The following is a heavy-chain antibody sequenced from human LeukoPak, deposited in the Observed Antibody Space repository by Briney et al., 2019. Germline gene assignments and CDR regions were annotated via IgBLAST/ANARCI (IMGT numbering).Heavy chain of an antibody. CDR3: TKDFSGSYEN. Sequence: GGSLRLSCATSGFTFDDYAFHWIRQVPGKGLEWVSLISRDGGTTSYGDSVKGRFTNSRDNSKNSLYMQMNSLKTEDSALYYCTKDFSGSYENWGQGTLVTVSS. V-gene: IGHV3-43*02. D-gene: IGHD3-10*01. CDR1: GFTFDDYA. J-gene: IGHJ4*02. CDR2: ISRDGGTT.